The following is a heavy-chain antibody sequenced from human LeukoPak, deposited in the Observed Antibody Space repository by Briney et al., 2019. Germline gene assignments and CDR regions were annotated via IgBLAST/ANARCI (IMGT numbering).Heavy chain of an antibody. Sequence: PSETLSLTCAVYGGSFSGYYWSWIRQPPGKGLEWIGEINHSGSTNYNPSLKSRVTISVDTSKNQFSLKLSSVTAADTAVYYCARPGSSGYYYPYAFDIWGQGTMVTVSS. V-gene: IGHV4-34*01. CDR2: INHSGST. CDR1: GGSFSGYY. D-gene: IGHD3-22*01. J-gene: IGHJ3*02. CDR3: ARPGSSGYYYPYAFDI.